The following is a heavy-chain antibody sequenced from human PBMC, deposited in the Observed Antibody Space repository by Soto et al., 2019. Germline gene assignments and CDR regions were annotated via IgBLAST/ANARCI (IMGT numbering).Heavy chain of an antibody. CDR3: ARLSSSWSTLPSTYYYYNGMDV. D-gene: IGHD6-13*01. CDR1: GYSFTSYW. Sequence: PGESLKISCKGSGYSFTSYWISWVRQMPGKGLEWMGRIDPSDSYTNYSPSFQGHVTISADKSISTAYLQWSSLKASDTAMYYCARLSSSWSTLPSTYYYYNGMDVWGQGTTVTVSS. V-gene: IGHV5-10-1*01. CDR2: IDPSDSYT. J-gene: IGHJ6*02.